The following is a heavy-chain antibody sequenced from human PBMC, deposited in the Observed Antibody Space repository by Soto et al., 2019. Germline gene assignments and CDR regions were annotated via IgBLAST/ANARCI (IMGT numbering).Heavy chain of an antibody. Sequence: QVQLQESGPGLLRPSETLSLNCSVSGGSLSGYYWSWIRQAPGKGLEYIGHMFYSGPRNLSPSLKRRVAMSVDMSKNQFSLRLISVTAADPAVYFCARWSCTSGPCKTLDDWGQGILVTVSS. CDR2: MFYSGPR. J-gene: IGHJ4*02. D-gene: IGHD2-2*01. CDR1: GGSLSGYY. V-gene: IGHV4-59*01. CDR3: ARWSCTSGPCKTLDD.